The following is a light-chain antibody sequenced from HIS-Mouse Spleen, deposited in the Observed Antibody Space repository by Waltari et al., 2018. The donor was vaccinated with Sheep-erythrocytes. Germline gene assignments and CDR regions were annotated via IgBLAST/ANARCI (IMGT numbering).Light chain of an antibody. CDR2: DVS. CDR1: SIDVGGYNY. J-gene: IGLJ1*01. CDR3: CSYAGSYNHV. V-gene: IGLV2-11*01. Sequence: QSALTQPRSVSGSPGQSVTIPCTGTSIDVGGYNYVSWYQQHPGKAPQLMIYDVSKRPSGVPDRFSGSKSGNTASLTISGLQAEDEADYYCCSYAGSYNHVFGTGTKVTVL.